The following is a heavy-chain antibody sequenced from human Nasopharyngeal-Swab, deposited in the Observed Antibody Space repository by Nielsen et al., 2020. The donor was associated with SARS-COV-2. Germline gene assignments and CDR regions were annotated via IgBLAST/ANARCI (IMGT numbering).Heavy chain of an antibody. CDR2: IATPTGHP. CDR3: VRDQAMARPNWFDP. J-gene: IGHJ5*02. CDR1: GYTFTRYA. Sequence: ASVKASCKASGYTFTRYAINWLRHAPGQGPEWMGWIATPTGHPTYAQGFTGRFVFSLDTSVATAYLHINSLKTEDTATYYCVRDQAMARPNWFDPWGQGTLVTVSS. V-gene: IGHV7-4-1*02. D-gene: IGHD5-18*01.